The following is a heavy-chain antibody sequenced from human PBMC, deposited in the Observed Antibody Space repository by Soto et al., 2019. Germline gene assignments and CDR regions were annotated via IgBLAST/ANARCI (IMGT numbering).Heavy chain of an antibody. CDR3: TRGQQLVLC. Sequence: PGGSLRLSCTASGFTFGDYAMSWFRQAPGRGLEWIAFIKSKAYGGTTEYAASVKGRFTISRDDSKSIAYLQMNSLKTEDTAVYYCTRGQQLVLCWGQGTLVTVSS. V-gene: IGHV3-49*03. D-gene: IGHD6-13*01. CDR2: IKSKAYGGTT. CDR1: GFTFGDYA. J-gene: IGHJ4*02.